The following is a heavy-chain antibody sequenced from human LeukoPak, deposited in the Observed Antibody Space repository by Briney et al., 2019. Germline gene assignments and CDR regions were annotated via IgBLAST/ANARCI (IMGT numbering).Heavy chain of an antibody. Sequence: PSETLSLTRGAYGGSFSGYYYSWIRQPPVKSLEWIGEINHSGYTNYNPSLKSRVTISVDTSKNHFSLKLGSVTAADTAVYYCARALRYSYGYIYWGQGTLVTVSS. CDR1: GGSFSGYY. J-gene: IGHJ4*02. CDR2: INHSGYT. D-gene: IGHD5-18*01. CDR3: ARALRYSYGYIY. V-gene: IGHV4-34*01.